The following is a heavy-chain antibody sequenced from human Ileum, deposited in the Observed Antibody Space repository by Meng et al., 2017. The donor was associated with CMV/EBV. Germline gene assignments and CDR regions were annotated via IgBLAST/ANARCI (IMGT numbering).Heavy chain of an antibody. CDR2: IFYSGST. D-gene: IGHD3-10*02. J-gene: IGHJ5*02. CDR3: ARGPDVAVVRGWFDP. CDR1: GASITSGDYH. Sequence: SETLSLTCTVSGASITSGDYHWSWIRQPPGKGLEWIGYIFYSGSTDFNPSLVSRASISVDTSKNQFSLHLRSVTAADTAVYYCARGPDVAVVRGWFDPWGHGTLVTVSS. V-gene: IGHV4-30-4*01.